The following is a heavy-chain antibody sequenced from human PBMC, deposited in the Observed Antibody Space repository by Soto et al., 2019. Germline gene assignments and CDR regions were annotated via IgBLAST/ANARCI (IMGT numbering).Heavy chain of an antibody. CDR2: IYYSGST. V-gene: IGHV4-59*08. J-gene: IGHJ4*02. D-gene: IGHD2-15*01. CDR3: ARQAKMRTYCSGGSCYPFYYFDY. CDR1: GGSISSYY. Sequence: SQTLSLTCTVSGGSISSYYWSWIRQPPGKGLEWIGYIYYSGSTNYNPSLKSRVTISVDTSKNQFSLKLGSVTAADTAVYYCARQAKMRTYCSGGSCYPFYYFDYWGQGTLVTVSS.